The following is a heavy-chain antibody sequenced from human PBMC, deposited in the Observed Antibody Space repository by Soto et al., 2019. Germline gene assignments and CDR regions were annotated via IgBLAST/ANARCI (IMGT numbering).Heavy chain of an antibody. CDR3: ARDNGYSWNPDVFDP. CDR2: ISAYNGNT. Sequence: ASVKVSCKASGYTFTSYGISWVRQAPGQGLEWMGWISAYNGNTNYAQKLQGRVTMTTDTSTSTAYMELRSLRSDDTAVYYCARDNGYSWNPDVFDPWGQGTLVTVSS. J-gene: IGHJ5*02. CDR1: GYTFTSYG. V-gene: IGHV1-18*01. D-gene: IGHD1-20*01.